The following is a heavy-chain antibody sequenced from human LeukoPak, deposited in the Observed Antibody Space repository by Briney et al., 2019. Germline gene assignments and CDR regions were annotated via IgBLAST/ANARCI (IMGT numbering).Heavy chain of an antibody. CDR2: FDPEDGET. CDR3: ATAPYDSSGYFYYGMDV. J-gene: IGHJ6*02. D-gene: IGHD3-22*01. Sequence: ASVKVSCKVSGYTLTELSMHWVRQAPGKGLEWMGGFDPEDGETIYAQKFQGRVTMTEDTSTDTAHMELSSLRSEDTAVYYCATAPYDSSGYFYYGMDVWGQGTTVTVSS. V-gene: IGHV1-24*01. CDR1: GYTLTELS.